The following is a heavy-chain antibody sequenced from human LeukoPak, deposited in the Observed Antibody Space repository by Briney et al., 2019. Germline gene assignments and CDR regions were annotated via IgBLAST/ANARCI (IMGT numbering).Heavy chain of an antibody. CDR2: IYYSGST. J-gene: IGHJ3*02. CDR1: GGSISSGDYY. Sequence: PSETLSLTCTVSGGSISSGDYYWSWIRQPPGKGLGWIGYIYYSGSTYYNPSLRGRVTISVDTSKNQISLKLNSVSAADTAVYFCARQRDSESPDVFDIWGQGTMVTVSS. V-gene: IGHV4-30-4*01. D-gene: IGHD3-10*01. CDR3: ARQRDSESPDVFDI.